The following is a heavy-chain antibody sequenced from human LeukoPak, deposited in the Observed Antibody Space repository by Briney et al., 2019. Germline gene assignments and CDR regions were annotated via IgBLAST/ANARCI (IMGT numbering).Heavy chain of an antibody. Sequence: SETLSLTCTVAGGSISSGPYYWGWIRQPPGKGLEWIGHIYYGENTYYNPSLKSRVTISIDTSKNQFYLKLSSLTAADTAVYYCARRDDSSGYHKIFDYWGPGTLVTVSS. J-gene: IGHJ4*02. CDR1: GGSISSGPYY. CDR2: IYYGENT. D-gene: IGHD3-22*01. CDR3: ARRDDSSGYHKIFDY. V-gene: IGHV4-39*01.